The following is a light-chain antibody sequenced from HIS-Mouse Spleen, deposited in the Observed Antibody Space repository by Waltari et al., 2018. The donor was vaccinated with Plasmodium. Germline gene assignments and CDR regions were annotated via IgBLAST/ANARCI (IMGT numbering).Light chain of an antibody. CDR2: EDS. J-gene: IGLJ3*02. V-gene: IGLV3-10*01. CDR3: YSTDSSGNHRV. Sequence: SSDLTQPPSVSVSTGQTARITCSGAALPKQSAYWYPQKSGQAPVLVIYEDSKRPSGIPERFSGSSSGTMATLTISGAQVEDEADYYCYSTDSSGNHRVFGGGTKLTVL. CDR1: ALPKQS.